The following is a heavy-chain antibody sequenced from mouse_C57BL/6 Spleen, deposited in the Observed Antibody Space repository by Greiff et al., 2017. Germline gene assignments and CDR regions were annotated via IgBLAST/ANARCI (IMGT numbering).Heavy chain of an antibody. CDR2: IYWDDDK. J-gene: IGHJ1*03. Sequence: QVTLKESGPGILQSSQTLSLTCSFSGFSLSTSGMGVSWIRQPSGKGLEWLAHIYWDDDKRYNPSLKSRLTISKDTSRNQVFLKITSVDTADTATYYCARRAGGFHWYFDVWGTGTTVTVSS. CDR3: ARRAGGFHWYFDV. CDR1: GFSLSTSGMG. V-gene: IGHV8-12*01.